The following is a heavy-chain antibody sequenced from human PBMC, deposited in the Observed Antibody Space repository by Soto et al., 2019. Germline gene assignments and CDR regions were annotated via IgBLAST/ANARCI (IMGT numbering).Heavy chain of an antibody. Sequence: GGSLRLSCAGSAFTFSTYDMTWVRQAPGKGLEWVSSIRGSGGITYYAGSVKGRFTIFRYISNNRLYLQMNSLRAEDTAVYYCAKYYYDSSGYQPYFDYWGQGTLVTVSS. D-gene: IGHD3-22*01. J-gene: IGHJ4*02. CDR2: IRGSGGIT. CDR3: AKYYYDSSGYQPYFDY. CDR1: AFTFSTYD. V-gene: IGHV3-23*01.